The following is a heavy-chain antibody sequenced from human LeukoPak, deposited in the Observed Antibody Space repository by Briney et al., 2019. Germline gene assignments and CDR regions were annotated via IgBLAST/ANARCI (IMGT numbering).Heavy chain of an antibody. CDR2: IYYSGST. V-gene: IGHV4-31*03. CDR3: ARHIYCGGDCLNLDAFDI. J-gene: IGHJ3*02. CDR1: GGSISSGGYY. Sequence: PSQTLSLTCTVSGGSISSGGYYWSWIRQHPGKGLEWIGYIYYSGSTYYNPSLKSRVTISVDTSKNQFSLKLSSVTAADTAVYYCARHIYCGGDCLNLDAFDIWGQGTMVTVSS. D-gene: IGHD2-21*02.